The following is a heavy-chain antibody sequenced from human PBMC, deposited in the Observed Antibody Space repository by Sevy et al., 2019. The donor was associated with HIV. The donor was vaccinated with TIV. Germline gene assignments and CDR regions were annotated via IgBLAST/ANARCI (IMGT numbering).Heavy chain of an antibody. V-gene: IGHV3-30-3*02. Sequence: GESLRLSCAASGFIFSTAPMHWVRQAPGKGLECVAILSYDDSDENYADSVKGRFTISRDNSKNTLYLQMNSLRTEDTAVYYSAKDDLGSIDYWGQGTLVTVSS. J-gene: IGHJ4*02. CDR2: LSYDDSDE. CDR1: GFIFSTAP. D-gene: IGHD3-10*01. CDR3: AKDDLGSIDY.